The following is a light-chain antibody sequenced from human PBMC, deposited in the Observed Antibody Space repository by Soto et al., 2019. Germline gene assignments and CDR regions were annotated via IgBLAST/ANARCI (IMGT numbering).Light chain of an antibody. J-gene: IGLJ3*02. CDR2: TND. V-gene: IGLV1-44*01. CDR3: AAWDDSLNGVV. Sequence: QSVLTQPPSASGTPGQRVTISCSGSRSNIGSNSVNWYQQLPGTAPKLLIYTNDQRPSGVPDRFSGSKSGTSASLAFSGLQSEDEADYYCAAWDDSLNGVVFGGGTKLTVI. CDR1: RSNIGSNS.